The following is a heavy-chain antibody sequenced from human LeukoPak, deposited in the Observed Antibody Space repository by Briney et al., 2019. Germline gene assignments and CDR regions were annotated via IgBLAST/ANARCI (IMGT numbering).Heavy chain of an antibody. Sequence: GGSLRLSCAASGFTFSSYAMHWVRQAPGKGLEWVAVISYDGSNKYYADSVKGRFTISRDNSKNTLYLQMNSLRAEDTAVYHCARDVGYCSGGSCFNWFDPWGQGTLVTVSS. J-gene: IGHJ5*02. CDR1: GFTFSSYA. CDR3: ARDVGYCSGGSCFNWFDP. D-gene: IGHD2-15*01. V-gene: IGHV3-30-3*01. CDR2: ISYDGSNK.